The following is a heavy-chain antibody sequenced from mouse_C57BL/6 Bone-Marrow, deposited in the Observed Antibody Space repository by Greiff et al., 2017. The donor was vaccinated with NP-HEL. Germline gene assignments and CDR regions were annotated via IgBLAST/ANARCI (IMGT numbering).Heavy chain of an antibody. D-gene: IGHD1-1*01. V-gene: IGHV1-69*01. CDR3: ARSYGSNYFDY. CDR1: GYTFTSYW. CDR2: IDPSDGYT. J-gene: IGHJ2*01. Sequence: QVQLQQPGAELVMPGASVKLSCKASGYTFTSYWMHWVKQRPGQGLEWIGEIDPSDGYTNYNQKFKGKSTLTVDKSSSTAYMQLSSLTSEDSAVNYCARSYGSNYFDYWGQGTTLTVSS.